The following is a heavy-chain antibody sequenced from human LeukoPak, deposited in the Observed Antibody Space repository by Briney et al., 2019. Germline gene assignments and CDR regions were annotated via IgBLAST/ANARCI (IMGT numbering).Heavy chain of an antibody. D-gene: IGHD5-18*01. V-gene: IGHV4-59*01. CDR2: IYYSGST. J-gene: IGHJ3*02. CDR1: GGSISSYY. CDR3: ARDPRIQLWSDAFDI. Sequence: PSETLSLTCTVPGGSISSYYWSWIRQPPGKGLEWIGYIYYSGSTNYNPSLKSRVTISVDTSKNQFSLKLSSVTAADTAVYYCARDPRIQLWSDAFDIWGQGTMVTVSS.